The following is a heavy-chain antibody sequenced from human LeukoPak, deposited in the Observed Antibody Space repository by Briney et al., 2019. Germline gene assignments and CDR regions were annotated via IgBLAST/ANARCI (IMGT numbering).Heavy chain of an antibody. CDR1: GYTFTGYY. V-gene: IGHV1-2*02. D-gene: IGHD3-3*01. CDR2: INPNSGGK. CDR3: ARVPKDTGTYYDFWGGYGPGFDY. J-gene: IGHJ4*02. Sequence: ASVKVSCKASGYTFTGYYMHWVRQAPGQGLEWMGWINPNSGGKNYAKKFQGRVTMTRDTSISTAYMELRRLISDDTAVYYCARVPKDTGTYYDFWGGYGPGFDYWGQGTLVTVSS.